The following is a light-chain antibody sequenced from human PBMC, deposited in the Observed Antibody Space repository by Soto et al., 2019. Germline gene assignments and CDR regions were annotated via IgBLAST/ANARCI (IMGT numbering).Light chain of an antibody. J-gene: IGLJ2*01. CDR1: SNDVGGYNY. CDR3: SSYAGSNTVV. CDR2: EVS. V-gene: IGLV2-8*01. Sequence: QSALTQPPSASGSPGQSVTISCTGTSNDVGGYNYVSWYQQHPGKVPKLMIYEVSKRPSGVPDRFSGSKSGNTASLTVSGLQAEDEADNYCSSYAGSNTVVFGGGTKLTVL.